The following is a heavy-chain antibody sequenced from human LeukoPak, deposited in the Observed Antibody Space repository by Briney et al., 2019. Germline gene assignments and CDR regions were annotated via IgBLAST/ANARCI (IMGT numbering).Heavy chain of an antibody. CDR1: GGSFSGYY. CDR3: ARESDYYDSSGYPGGN. J-gene: IGHJ4*02. V-gene: IGHV4-34*01. Sequence: PSETLSLTCAVYGGSFSGYYWSWIRQPPGKGLEWIGEINHSGSTNYNPSLKSRVTISVDTSKNQFSLKMSSVTAADTDVYYCARESDYYDSSGYPGGNWGQGSLVTVSS. D-gene: IGHD3-22*01. CDR2: INHSGST.